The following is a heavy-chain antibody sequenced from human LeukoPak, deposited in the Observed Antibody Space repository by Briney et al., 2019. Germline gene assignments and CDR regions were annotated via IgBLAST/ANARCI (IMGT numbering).Heavy chain of an antibody. CDR1: GYIYTSYG. V-gene: IGHV1-18*01. D-gene: IGHD4-17*01. CDR2: ISAYNGNT. CDR3: ARGTTVTPNYYFYGMDV. J-gene: IGHJ6*02. Sequence: ASVKVSCKASGYIYTSYGINWVRQAPGQGLEWMGWISAYNGNTKYAQKLQGRVTMTTDTSTSAAHMELRSLRTDDTAVYYCARGTTVTPNYYFYGMDVWGPGTTVTVSS.